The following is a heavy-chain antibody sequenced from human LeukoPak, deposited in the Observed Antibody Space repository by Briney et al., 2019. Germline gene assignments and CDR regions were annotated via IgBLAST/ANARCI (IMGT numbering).Heavy chain of an antibody. CDR3: AKDRYSEFWSGYYFFDY. J-gene: IGHJ4*02. CDR1: GGSITSYY. CDR2: IYHSGST. V-gene: IGHV4-59*12. Sequence: SETLSLTCTVSGGSITSYYWSWIRQPPGKGLEWIGYIYHSGSTNYNPSLKSRVTISVDTSKNQFSLKLSSVTAADTAIYYCAKDRYSEFWSGYYFFDYWGQGTLVTVSS. D-gene: IGHD3-3*01.